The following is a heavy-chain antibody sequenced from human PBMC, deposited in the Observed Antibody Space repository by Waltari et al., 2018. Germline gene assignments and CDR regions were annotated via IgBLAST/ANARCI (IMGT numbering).Heavy chain of an antibody. Sequence: QVQLQESGPGLVKPSETLSLPCAVSGYSISSGSYWGWIRQPPGKGLEWIGSIYHSGSTYYNPSLKSRVTISVDTSKNQFSLKLSSVTAADTAVYYCARHEKASGWFTPFDYWGQGTLVTVSS. D-gene: IGHD6-19*01. CDR1: GYSISSGSY. J-gene: IGHJ4*02. CDR2: IYHSGST. V-gene: IGHV4-38-2*01. CDR3: ARHEKASGWFTPFDY.